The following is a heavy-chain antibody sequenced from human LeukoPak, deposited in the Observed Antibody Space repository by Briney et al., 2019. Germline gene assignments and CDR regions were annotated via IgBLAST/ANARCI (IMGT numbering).Heavy chain of an antibody. CDR2: IKSKADGGTT. CDR3: MYYYGSSGYYVDY. V-gene: IGHV3-15*01. D-gene: IGHD3-22*01. J-gene: IGHJ4*02. CDR1: GFTFSNAW. Sequence: GGSLRLSCTVSGFTFSNAWMSWVRQAPGKGLEWVGRIKSKADGGTTDYAAPVKGRFTISRDDSKTTLYLQMNGLKTEDTAVYYAMYYYGSSGYYVDYWGQGTLVTVSS.